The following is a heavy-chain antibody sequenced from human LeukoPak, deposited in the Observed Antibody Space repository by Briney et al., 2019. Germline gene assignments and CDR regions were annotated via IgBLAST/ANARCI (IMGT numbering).Heavy chain of an antibody. D-gene: IGHD1-1*01. Sequence: PGGSLRLSCVVSGFTFSSYGMHWVRQAPGKGLEWVAVISYDGSKKYYADSVKGRFTISRDNAKNSLYLQMDSLRAEDTAVYYCASTRPRYKWNDVGNDVGVYIGPQPHDACDIWGQGTMVTVSS. V-gene: IGHV3-30*03. CDR2: ISYDGSKK. CDR1: GFTFSSYG. CDR3: ASTRPRYKWNDVGNDVGVYIGPQPHDACDI. J-gene: IGHJ3*02.